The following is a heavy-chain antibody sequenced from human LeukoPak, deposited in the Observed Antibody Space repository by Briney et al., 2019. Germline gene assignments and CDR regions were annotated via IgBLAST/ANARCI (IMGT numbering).Heavy chain of an antibody. CDR1: GGSFSGYY. Sequence: SETLSLTCAVYGGSFSGYYWSWVRQPPGKGREWIGEINHSGSTNYNPSLTSRVTISVDPSKNQFSLKLSSVTAADTAVYYCARGPVPYYYGSWFDLWGQGTLVTVSS. CDR2: INHSGST. D-gene: IGHD3-10*01. V-gene: IGHV4-34*01. J-gene: IGHJ5*02. CDR3: ARGPVPYYYGSWFDL.